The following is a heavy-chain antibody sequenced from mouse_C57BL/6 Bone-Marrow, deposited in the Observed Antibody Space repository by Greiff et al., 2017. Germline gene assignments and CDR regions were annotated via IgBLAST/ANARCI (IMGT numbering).Heavy chain of an antibody. CDR1: GFTFSSYG. J-gene: IGHJ3*01. CDR3: ARHHAGFAY. Sequence: ELQLVESGGDLVKPGGSLKLSCAASGFTFSSYGMSWVRQTPDKRLEWVATISSGGSYTYYPDSVKGRFTISRDNAKNTLYLQMSSLKSEDTAMYYCARHHAGFAYWGQGTLVTVSA. V-gene: IGHV5-6*01. CDR2: ISSGGSYT.